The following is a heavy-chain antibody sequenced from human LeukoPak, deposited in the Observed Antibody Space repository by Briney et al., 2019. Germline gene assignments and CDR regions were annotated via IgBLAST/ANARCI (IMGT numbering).Heavy chain of an antibody. CDR2: INPNSGGT. J-gene: IGHJ4*02. CDR3: ARGALLNGYNWYHLDY. V-gene: IGHV1-2*02. D-gene: IGHD5-24*01. CDR1: GYTFTGHY. Sequence: ASVKVSCKASGYTFTGHYMHWVRQAPGQRLEWMGWINPNSGGTNYAQQFQGRVTMTRDTSISTAYMELSRLRSDDTAVYYCARGALLNGYNWYHLDYWGQGTLVTVSS.